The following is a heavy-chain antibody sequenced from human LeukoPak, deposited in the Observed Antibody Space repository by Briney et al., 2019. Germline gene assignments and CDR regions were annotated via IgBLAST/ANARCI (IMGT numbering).Heavy chain of an antibody. CDR3: AREKPELDF. Sequence: GGSLRLSCAASGFTFSSYEMNWVRQAPGKGLEWVSYISSSGSTIYYADSVKGRFTISRDNAKNSLYLQMKSLRVEDTAVYYCAREKPELDFWSQGTLVTVSP. CDR2: ISSSGSTI. CDR1: GFTFSSYE. V-gene: IGHV3-48*03. J-gene: IGHJ4*02.